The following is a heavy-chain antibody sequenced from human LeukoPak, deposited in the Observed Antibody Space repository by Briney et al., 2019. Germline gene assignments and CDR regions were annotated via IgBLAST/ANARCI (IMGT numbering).Heavy chain of an antibody. V-gene: IGHV3-7*01. D-gene: IGHD4-11*01. CDR2: IKENGNKQ. CDR1: GFTFNNYW. Sequence: GGSLRLSCEASGFTFNNYWMSWVRQAPGKGPEWVAHIKENGNKQYYADSVKGRFTISRDNVKQSLCLQMNSLRVEDTAVYYCARGPGDYDASDIWGQGTMVTVSS. J-gene: IGHJ3*02. CDR3: ARGPGDYDASDI.